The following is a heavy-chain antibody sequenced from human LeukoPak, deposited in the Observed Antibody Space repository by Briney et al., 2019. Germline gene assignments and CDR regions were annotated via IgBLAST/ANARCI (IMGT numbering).Heavy chain of an antibody. CDR1: GFTFSSYG. D-gene: IGHD3-22*01. CDR2: IRYDGSNK. Sequence: GGSLRLSCAASGFTFSSYGMHWVRQAPGKGLEWVAFIRYDGSNKYYADSVKGRFTISRDNSKNMLFLQMNSLRAEDTALYYCAKERGSYDRSGYYHYWGQGTLVTVSS. J-gene: IGHJ4*02. CDR3: AKERGSYDRSGYYHY. V-gene: IGHV3-30*02.